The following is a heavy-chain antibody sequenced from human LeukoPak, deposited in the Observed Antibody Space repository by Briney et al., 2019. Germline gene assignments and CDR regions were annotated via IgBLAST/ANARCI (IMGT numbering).Heavy chain of an antibody. CDR1: GFTFSSYA. D-gene: IGHD2-15*01. CDR3: AKDLLYLAGVVAATGGFDY. V-gene: IGHV3-23*01. CDR2: TSGSGGST. J-gene: IGHJ4*02. Sequence: GGSLRLSCAASGFTFSSYAMSWVRQAPGKGLEWVSATSGSGGSTYYADSVKGRFTISRDNSKNTLYLQMNSLRAEDTAVYYCAKDLLYLAGVVAATGGFDYWGQGTLVTVSS.